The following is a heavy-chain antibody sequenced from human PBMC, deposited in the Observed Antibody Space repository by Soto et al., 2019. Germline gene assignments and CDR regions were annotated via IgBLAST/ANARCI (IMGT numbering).Heavy chain of an antibody. V-gene: IGHV4-59*01. Sequence: SETLSLTCTVSGGSISSYYWSWIRQPPGKGLEWIGYIYYSGSTNYNPSLKSRVTISVDTSKNQFSLKLSSVTAADTAVYYCAGSPVGYYDSSGYYYAVPSPHIWGQGTLVTVSS. CDR2: IYYSGST. D-gene: IGHD3-22*01. CDR1: GGSISSYY. J-gene: IGHJ4*02. CDR3: AGSPVGYYDSSGYYYAVPSPHI.